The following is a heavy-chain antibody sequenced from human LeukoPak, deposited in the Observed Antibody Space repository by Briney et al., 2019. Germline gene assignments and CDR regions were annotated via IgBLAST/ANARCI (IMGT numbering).Heavy chain of an antibody. V-gene: IGHV3-23*01. D-gene: IGHD2-21*02. CDR3: ARKWVVTAAPFDY. CDR2: ISGRAGSI. J-gene: IGHJ4*02. Sequence: PGGSLRLSCAASGFTVSSYAMSWVRQAPGKGLEWVSAISGRAGSIYYADSVKGRFTISRDNSKNTLYLQMNSLRAEDTAVYYCARKWVVTAAPFDYWGQGCLVTVSS. CDR1: GFTVSSYA.